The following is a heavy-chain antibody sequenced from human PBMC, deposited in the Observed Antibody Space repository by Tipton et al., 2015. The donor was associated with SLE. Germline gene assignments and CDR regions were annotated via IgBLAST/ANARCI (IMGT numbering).Heavy chain of an antibody. CDR1: GGSIRSSNW. CDR2: IHHSGST. J-gene: IGHJ4*02. V-gene: IGHV4-4*02. CDR3: AKDYNHVNADYN. Sequence: TLSLTCAVSGGSIRSSNWWSWVRQPPGKGLEWIGEIHHSGSTNSNPSLKSRFTISVDKSKNQFSLKLSSVTVADTAVYYCAKDYNHVNADYNWGQGTLVIVSS. D-gene: IGHD4-17*01.